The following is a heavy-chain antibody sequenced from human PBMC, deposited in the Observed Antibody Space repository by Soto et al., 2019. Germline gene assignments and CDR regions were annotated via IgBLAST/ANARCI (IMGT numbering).Heavy chain of an antibody. V-gene: IGHV1-69*12. Sequence: QVQLVQSGAEVRQPASSVKVSCKTSGGTFSSYAISWVRQAPGQGLEWMGGIVPIVDTSTYAQKFQGRVTITADESTSTVYMVLSSLRSDDTAVYYCVRAVAIPRYPDNCGQGTLVTVSS. CDR2: IVPIVDTS. CDR1: GGTFSSYA. J-gene: IGHJ4*02. CDR3: VRAVAIPRYPDN. D-gene: IGHD1-26*01.